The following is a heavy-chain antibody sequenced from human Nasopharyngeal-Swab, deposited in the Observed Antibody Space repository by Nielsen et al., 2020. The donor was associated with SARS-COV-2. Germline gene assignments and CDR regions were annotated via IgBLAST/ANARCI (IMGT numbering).Heavy chain of an antibody. CDR1: GFIFHDVW. D-gene: IGHD3-10*01. CDR2: IKRRDEGGTT. V-gene: IGHV3-15*01. CDR3: TTDQLISVRKEY. Sequence: GESLKISCVASGFIFHDVWLSWVRQGPGKGLEWVGLIKRRDEGGTTDYAAPVKGRFTISRDDSKTTLHLQMNSLKTEDTAVYYCTTDQLISVRKEYWGQGTLVTVSS. J-gene: IGHJ4*02.